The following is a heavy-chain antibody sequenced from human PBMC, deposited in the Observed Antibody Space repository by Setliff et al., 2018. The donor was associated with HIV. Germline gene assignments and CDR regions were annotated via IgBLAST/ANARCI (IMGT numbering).Heavy chain of an antibody. CDR1: GYSFTSNW. CDR3: ARSDSANWYVDY. V-gene: IGHV5-51*01. Sequence: GESLKISCKGSGYSFTSNWIGWVRQMPGKGLEWMGIIYPGDSDTRYSPSFQGQVTISADKSVNTAFLQWSNLKASDTAMFYCARSDSANWYVDYWGQGTLVTVSS. J-gene: IGHJ4*02. D-gene: IGHD1-1*01. CDR2: IYPGDSDT.